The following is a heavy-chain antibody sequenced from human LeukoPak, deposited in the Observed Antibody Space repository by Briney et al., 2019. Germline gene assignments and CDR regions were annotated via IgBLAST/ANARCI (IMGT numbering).Heavy chain of an antibody. D-gene: IGHD2-15*01. J-gene: IGHJ4*02. Sequence: PSETLSLTCAVYGGSFSGYYWSWIRQPPGKGLEWIGEINHSGSTNYNPSLKSRVTISVDTSKNQLSLKLSSVTAADTAVYYCARVVVGGDYFDYWGQGTLVTVSS. CDR1: GGSFSGYY. CDR2: INHSGST. V-gene: IGHV4-34*01. CDR3: ARVVVGGDYFDY.